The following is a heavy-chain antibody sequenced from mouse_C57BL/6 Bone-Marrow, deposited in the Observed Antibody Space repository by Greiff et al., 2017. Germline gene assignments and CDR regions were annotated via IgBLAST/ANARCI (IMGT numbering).Heavy chain of an antibody. CDR2: SYPRSGNT. CDR1: GYTFTSYG. V-gene: IGHV1-81*01. Sequence: QVQLQQSGAELARPGASVKLSCKASGYTFTSYGISWVKQRTGQGLEWIGESYPRSGNTYYNEKFKGKATLTADKSSSTAYMELRSLTSEDSAVYFWARYYYGSTPFAYWGQGTLVTVSA. J-gene: IGHJ3*01. D-gene: IGHD1-1*01. CDR3: ARYYYGSTPFAY.